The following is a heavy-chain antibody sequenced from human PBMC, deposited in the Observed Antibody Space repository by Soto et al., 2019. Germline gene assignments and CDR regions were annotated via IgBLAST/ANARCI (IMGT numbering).Heavy chain of an antibody. Sequence: GGSLRLSCAASGFTLSNYDMHWVRQGAGKGLEWVSGIGTAGDTNYPGSVKGRFTISRENAENSLYLQMNSLRAEDTAVYYCTRAGSYGQYFDYWGQGTLVTVSS. V-gene: IGHV3-13*01. D-gene: IGHD5-18*01. CDR3: TRAGSYGQYFDY. CDR1: GFTLSNYD. CDR2: IGTAGDT. J-gene: IGHJ4*02.